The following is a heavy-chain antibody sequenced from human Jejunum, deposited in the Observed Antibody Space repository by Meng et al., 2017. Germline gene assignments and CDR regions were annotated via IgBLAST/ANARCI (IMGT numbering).Heavy chain of an antibody. J-gene: IGHJ4*02. Sequence: GESLKISCAASGFTVSTNHMGWVRQAPGKGLDWISVIYISGSTYYADSVKGRFTISRDNSKNTLYLQMNSLGAEDTSVYYCARIMVRYYIDYWGQGTLVTVSS. CDR1: GFTVSTNH. V-gene: IGHV3-66*02. CDR2: IYISGST. D-gene: IGHD5-18*01. CDR3: ARIMVRYYIDY.